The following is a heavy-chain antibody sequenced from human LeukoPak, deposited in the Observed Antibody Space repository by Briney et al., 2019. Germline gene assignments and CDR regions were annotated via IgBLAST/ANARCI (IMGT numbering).Heavy chain of an antibody. CDR3: ASQITYDFWSGYYYYMDV. J-gene: IGHJ6*03. V-gene: IGHV1-2*02. CDR1: GYTFTGYY. D-gene: IGHD3-3*01. CDR2: INPNSGGT. Sequence: GASVKVSCKASGYTFTGYYMHWVRQAPGQGLEWMGWINPNSGGTNYAQKFQGRVTMTRDTSISTAYMELSRLRPDDTAVYYCASQITYDFWSGYYYYMDVWGKGTTVTVSS.